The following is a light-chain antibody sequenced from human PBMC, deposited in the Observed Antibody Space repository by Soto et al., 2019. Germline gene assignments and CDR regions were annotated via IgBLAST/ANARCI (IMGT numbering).Light chain of an antibody. V-gene: IGKV3-20*01. Sequence: EIQLTQSPATLSSSQGERATLTCRASQSVTTSYLACYQRKPDQAPRLLYYGSSIRATGTPNRFSGSGSGTDFTLTSSRLEPEFCTVYYCQHYGSSPRFGQGTKVEIK. CDR3: QHYGSSPR. CDR2: GSS. CDR1: QSVTTSY. J-gene: IGKJ1*01.